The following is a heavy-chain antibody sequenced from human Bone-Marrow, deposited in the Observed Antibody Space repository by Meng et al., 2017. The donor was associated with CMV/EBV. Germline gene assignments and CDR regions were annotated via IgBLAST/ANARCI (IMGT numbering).Heavy chain of an antibody. CDR3: ARDRPHFDY. V-gene: IGHV3-30-3*01. CDR1: RFTFSSYA. Sequence: GESLKISCAASRFTFSSYAMHWVRQAPGKGLEWVAVISYDGTTKYYADSVKGRFTISRDNSKNTLYLQMNSLRPEDTAVYYCARDRPHFDYWGQGMRVTVSS. CDR2: ISYDGTTK. D-gene: IGHD6-6*01. J-gene: IGHJ4*02.